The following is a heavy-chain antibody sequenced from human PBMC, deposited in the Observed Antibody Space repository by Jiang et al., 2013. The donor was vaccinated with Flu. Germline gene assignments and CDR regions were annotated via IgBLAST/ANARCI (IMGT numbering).Heavy chain of an antibody. D-gene: IGHD5-12*01. Sequence: VQLVESGGGLVQPGRSLRLSCAASGLTFDDYAMHWVRQAPGRGLEWVSGIEWHSGNIAYADSVMGRFTISRDNAKNSLYLQMNSLTAEDTALYYCAKDRVGYSKSFDSWGQGTLVTVSS. J-gene: IGHJ4*02. CDR1: GLTFDDYA. V-gene: IGHV3-9*01. CDR3: AKDRVGYSKSFDS. CDR2: IEWHSGNI.